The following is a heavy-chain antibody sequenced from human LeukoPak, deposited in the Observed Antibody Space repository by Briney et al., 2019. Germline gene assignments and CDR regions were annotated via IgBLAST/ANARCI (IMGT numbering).Heavy chain of an antibody. CDR1: GCTFSSYW. D-gene: IGHD2-15*01. CDR2: IKQDGSEK. J-gene: IGHJ6*03. Sequence: PAGGSLRLSRAASGCTFSSYWMSWVRQAPGKGLEWVANIKQDGSEKYYVDSVKGRFTISRDNAKNSLYLQMNSLRAEDTAVYYCARGDDCSGGSCYLLDYYYMDVWGKGTTVTVSS. CDR3: ARGDDCSGGSCYLLDYYYMDV. V-gene: IGHV3-7*01.